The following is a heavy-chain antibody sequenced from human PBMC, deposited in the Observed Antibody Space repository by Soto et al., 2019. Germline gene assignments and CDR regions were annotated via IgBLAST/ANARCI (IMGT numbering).Heavy chain of an antibody. Sequence: QVQLVQSGAEVKKPGSSVKVSCKASGGTFSSYAISWVRQAPGQGLEWMGGIIPIFGTANYAQKFQGRVTITADESTSTAYMELSSLRSEDTAVYYCARDDCYYDSIGYYSTHYYYGMDVWGQGTTVTVSS. CDR1: GGTFSSYA. CDR3: ARDDCYYDSIGYYSTHYYYGMDV. CDR2: IIPIFGTA. D-gene: IGHD3-22*01. V-gene: IGHV1-69*12. J-gene: IGHJ6*02.